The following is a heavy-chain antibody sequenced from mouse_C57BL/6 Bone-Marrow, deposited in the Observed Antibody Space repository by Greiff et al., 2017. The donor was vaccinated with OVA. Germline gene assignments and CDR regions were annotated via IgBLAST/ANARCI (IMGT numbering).Heavy chain of an antibody. CDR1: GFTFSSYG. V-gene: IGHV5-6*01. CDR3: ARGAVTGFAY. Sequence: DVQLQESGGDLVKPGGSLKLSCAASGFTFSSYGMSWVRQTPDKRLEWVATISSGGSYTYYPDSVKGRFTISRDNAKNTLYLQMSSLKSEDTAMYYCARGAVTGFAYWGQGTLVTVSA. CDR2: ISSGGSYT. D-gene: IGHD2-5*01. J-gene: IGHJ3*01.